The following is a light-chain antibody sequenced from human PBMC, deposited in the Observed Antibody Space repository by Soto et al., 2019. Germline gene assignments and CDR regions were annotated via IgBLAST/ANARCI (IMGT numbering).Light chain of an antibody. V-gene: IGKV3-20*01. Sequence: EIVLTQSPGTLSLSPGERATLSCRASQSVSSSYLAWYQQKPGQAPRLLIYGASSRGTGIPDRFSGSGSGTDFTLTISRLEPEDFAVYYCQQYGSSLFGGGTKVEIK. CDR2: GAS. CDR3: QQYGSSL. CDR1: QSVSSSY. J-gene: IGKJ4*01.